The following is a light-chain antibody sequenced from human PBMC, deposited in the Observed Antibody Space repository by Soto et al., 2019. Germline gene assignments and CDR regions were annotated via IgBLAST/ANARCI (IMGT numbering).Light chain of an antibody. CDR3: QQYNSYLLT. J-gene: IGKJ4*01. CDR1: QSISSW. Sequence: DIQMTQSPSTLSASVGDRVTITCRASQSISSWLAWYQQKPGKAPKLLIYDASSLESGVPSRFSGSGSGTXXXXXXXXXXXXDFATYYCQQYNSYLLTFGGGTKVEIK. CDR2: DAS. V-gene: IGKV1-5*01.